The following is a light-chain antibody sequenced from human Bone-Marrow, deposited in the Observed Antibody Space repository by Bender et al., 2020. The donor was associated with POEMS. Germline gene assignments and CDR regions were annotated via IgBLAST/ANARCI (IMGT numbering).Light chain of an antibody. CDR1: SSNIGAGYD. Sequence: QSVLTQPPSVSGAPGQRVTISCTGSSSNIGAGYDVHWYQQLPGTAPRLLIYTNNERPSGVPDRFSGSKSGNSASLAITGLQSDDEAIYFCVAWDASLNGWVFGGGTKLTVL. J-gene: IGLJ3*02. CDR3: VAWDASLNGWV. CDR2: TNN. V-gene: IGLV1-50*01.